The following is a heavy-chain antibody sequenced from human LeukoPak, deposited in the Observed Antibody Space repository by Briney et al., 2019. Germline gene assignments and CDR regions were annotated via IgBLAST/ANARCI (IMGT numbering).Heavy chain of an antibody. D-gene: IGHD5-24*01. Sequence: PGGSLRLSCAASGFTFSSYSMNWVRQAPGKGLEWVSSISSSSSYIYYADSVKGRFTISRDNAKNSLYLQMNSLRAEDTAVYYCARGMATIGGYYYYMDVWGKGTTVTVSS. V-gene: IGHV3-21*01. J-gene: IGHJ6*03. CDR2: ISSSSSYI. CDR3: ARGMATIGGYYYYMDV. CDR1: GFTFSSYS.